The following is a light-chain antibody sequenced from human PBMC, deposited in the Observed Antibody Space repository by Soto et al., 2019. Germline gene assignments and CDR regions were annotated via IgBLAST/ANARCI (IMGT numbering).Light chain of an antibody. J-gene: IGKJ1*01. CDR3: QQNYSATWT. CDR2: AAS. Sequence: DIQMTQSPSSLSASVGDIVTITCRASQSISSYLNWYQQKPGKAPKIMIYAASTLQSAVPSRFSGSGSETDCTLTISSLQPEDFSTYSCQQNYSATWTLGQGTKVDI. CDR1: QSISSY. V-gene: IGKV1-39*01.